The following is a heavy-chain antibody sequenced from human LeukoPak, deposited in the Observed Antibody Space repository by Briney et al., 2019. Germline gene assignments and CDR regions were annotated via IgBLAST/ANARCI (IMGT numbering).Heavy chain of an antibody. CDR2: INSDGSST. D-gene: IGHD5-24*01. V-gene: IGHV3-74*01. CDR1: GFTFSSYW. J-gene: IGHJ4*02. Sequence: GGSLRLSCAASGFTFSSYWMHWVRQAPGKGLVWVSRINSDGSSTSYADSVKGRFTISRDNAKNTLYLQMNSLRDEDTAVYYCAKDDNWLQFNDWGQGTRVTVSS. CDR3: AKDDNWLQFND.